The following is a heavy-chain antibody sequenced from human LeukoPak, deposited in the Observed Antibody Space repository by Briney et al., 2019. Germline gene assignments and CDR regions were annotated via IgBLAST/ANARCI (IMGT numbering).Heavy chain of an antibody. CDR1: GFTFSSYS. CDR2: ISSSSSYI. CDR3: ARDEPMTTVARGDWFDP. V-gene: IGHV3-21*01. J-gene: IGHJ5*02. D-gene: IGHD4-17*01. Sequence: PGGSLRLSCAASGFTFSSYSMNWVRQAPGKGLEWVSSISSSSSYIYYADSVKGRFTISRDNAKNSLYLQMNSLRAEDTAVCYCARDEPMTTVARGDWFDPWGQGTLVTVSS.